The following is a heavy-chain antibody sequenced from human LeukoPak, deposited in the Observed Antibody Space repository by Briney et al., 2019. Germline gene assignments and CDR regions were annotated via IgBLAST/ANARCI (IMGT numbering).Heavy chain of an antibody. CDR1: GGSVSDYY. V-gene: IGHV4-59*02. CDR3: ARIASTYNWFDP. J-gene: IGHJ5*02. D-gene: IGHD5/OR15-5a*01. CDR2: IYYTGTT. Sequence: PSETLSLTCTVSGGSVSDYYWSWIRQSPGKGLEWIGYIYYTGTTSYNPSLKSRVTISAETSKNQFSLNLISVTAADTAVYYCARIASTYNWFDPWGQGTLVTVSS.